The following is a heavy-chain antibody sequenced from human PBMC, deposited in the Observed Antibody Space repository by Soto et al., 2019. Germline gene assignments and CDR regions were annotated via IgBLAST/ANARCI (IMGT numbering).Heavy chain of an antibody. CDR1: GFTFSSYA. Sequence: GGSLRLSCAASGFTFSSYAMSWVRQAPGKGLEWVSGVNGNGGSTYYADSVKGRFTITRDNSKNTLFLQMNSLRAEDTAVYYCAKDLVSTVTHAAFWGQGTPVTVSS. D-gene: IGHD4-17*01. CDR2: VNGNGGST. J-gene: IGHJ4*02. CDR3: AKDLVSTVTHAAF. V-gene: IGHV3-23*01.